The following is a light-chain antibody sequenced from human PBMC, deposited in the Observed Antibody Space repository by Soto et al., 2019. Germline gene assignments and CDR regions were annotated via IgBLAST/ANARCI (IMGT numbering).Light chain of an antibody. CDR1: QSVSSN. CDR2: GAS. V-gene: IGKV3-15*01. J-gene: IGKJ1*01. CDR3: QQYNNWPRWT. Sequence: EIVMTQSPATLSVSPGERATLSCRASQSVSSNLAGYQQKPGQAPRLLIYGASTRATGIPARFSGSGSGTEFTLTISSLQSEDFAVYYCQQYNNWPRWTFGQGTKVEIK.